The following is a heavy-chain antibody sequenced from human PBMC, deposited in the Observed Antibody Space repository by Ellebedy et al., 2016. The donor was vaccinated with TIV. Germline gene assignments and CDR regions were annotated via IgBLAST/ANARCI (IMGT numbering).Heavy chain of an antibody. Sequence: GESLKISCAASGFTFSSYAMHWVRQAPGRGLEWVSYISNTDTIYYADSVRGRFTISRDKAKMSLFLQMNSLRVEDTAVYYCARDAMMWIFDSWGQGTLVTVSS. CDR3: ARDAMMWIFDS. D-gene: IGHD2-2*01. CDR2: ISNTDTI. V-gene: IGHV3-48*01. J-gene: IGHJ4*02. CDR1: GFTFSSYA.